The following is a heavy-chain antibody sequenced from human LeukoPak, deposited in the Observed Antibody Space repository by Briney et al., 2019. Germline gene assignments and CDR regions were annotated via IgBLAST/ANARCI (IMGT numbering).Heavy chain of an antibody. CDR1: GFTFSSYS. D-gene: IGHD3-22*01. CDR3: AKALNYYDSSGYYD. V-gene: IGHV3-23*01. Sequence: GGSLRLSCAASGFTFSSYSMNWVRQAPGKGLEWVSAISGSGGSTYYADSVKGRFTISRDNSKNTLYLQMNSLRAEDTAVYYCAKALNYYDSSGYYDWGQGTLVTVSS. J-gene: IGHJ4*02. CDR2: ISGSGGST.